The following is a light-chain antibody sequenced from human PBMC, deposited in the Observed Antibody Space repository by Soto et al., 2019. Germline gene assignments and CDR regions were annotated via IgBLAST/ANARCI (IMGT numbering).Light chain of an antibody. CDR1: QSVRSS. J-gene: IGKJ1*01. CDR3: QQYDSSPRT. Sequence: IVMTQSPASLSVSPGERATLSCRASQSVRSSLAWYQQKPGQAPRLLISGASSRAADIPDRFSGSGSGTDFTLTISRLEPEDFAVYYCQQYDSSPRTFGQGTKVDIK. CDR2: GAS. V-gene: IGKV3-20*01.